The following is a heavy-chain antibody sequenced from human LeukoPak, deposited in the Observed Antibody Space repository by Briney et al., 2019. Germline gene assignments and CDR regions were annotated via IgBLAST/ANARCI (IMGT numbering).Heavy chain of an antibody. D-gene: IGHD3-9*01. CDR2: IYTSGST. V-gene: IGHV4-59*10. CDR3: ARGLTGYPTYYYYYYGMDV. Sequence: PSETLSLTCAVYGGSFSGYYWSWIRQPPGKGLEWIGRIYTSGSTNYNPSLKSRVTMSVDTSKNQFSLKLSSVTAADTAVYYCARGLTGYPTYYYYYYGMDVWGQGTTVTVSS. J-gene: IGHJ6*02. CDR1: GGSFSGYY.